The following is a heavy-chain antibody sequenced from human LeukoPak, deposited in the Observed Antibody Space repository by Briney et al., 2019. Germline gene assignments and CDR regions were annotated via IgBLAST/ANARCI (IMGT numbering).Heavy chain of an antibody. J-gene: IGHJ5*02. CDR3: ARGGGGCSGGSCYSGRGYNWFDP. CDR1: GGSFSGYY. Sequence: KPSETLSLTCAVYGGSFSGYYWSWIRQPPGKGPEWIGEINHSGSTNYNPSLKSRVTISVDTSKNQFSLKLSSVTAADTAVYYCARGGGGCSGGSCYSGRGYNWFDPWGQGTLVTVSS. D-gene: IGHD2-15*01. V-gene: IGHV4-34*01. CDR2: INHSGST.